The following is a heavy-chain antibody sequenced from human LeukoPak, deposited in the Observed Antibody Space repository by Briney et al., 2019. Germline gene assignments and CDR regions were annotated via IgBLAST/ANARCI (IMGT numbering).Heavy chain of an antibody. D-gene: IGHD3-22*01. V-gene: IGHV3-7*01. CDR2: IKQDGSEK. Sequence: QAGGSLRLSCAASGFTFSSYSMNWVRQAPGKGLEWVANIKQDGSEKYYVDSVKGRFTISRDNAKNSLSLQMNTLRAEDSAVYFCARDQRYRYDSSGGFDYWGQGTLVTVSS. CDR3: ARDQRYRYDSSGGFDY. J-gene: IGHJ4*02. CDR1: GFTFSSYS.